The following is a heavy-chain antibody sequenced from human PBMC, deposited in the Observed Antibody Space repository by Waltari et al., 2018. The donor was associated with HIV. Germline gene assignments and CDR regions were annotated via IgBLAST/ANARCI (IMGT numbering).Heavy chain of an antibody. D-gene: IGHD1-20*01. Sequence: QVQLVQSGAEVKKPGASVKVSCKASGYTFTSYDINWVRKATGQGLEWMGWMNPNSGNTGYAQKFQGRVTMTRNTSISTAYMELSSLRSEDTAVYYCARVASITGTDYYYYGMDVWGQGTTVTVSS. V-gene: IGHV1-8*01. J-gene: IGHJ6*02. CDR2: MNPNSGNT. CDR3: ARVASITGTDYYYYGMDV. CDR1: GYTFTSYD.